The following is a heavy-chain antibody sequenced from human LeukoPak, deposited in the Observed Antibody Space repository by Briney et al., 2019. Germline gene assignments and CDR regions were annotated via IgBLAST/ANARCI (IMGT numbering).Heavy chain of an antibody. CDR1: GGSISSGSYY. J-gene: IGHJ6*03. CDR3: ARDNVVVVPAAMRSYYYYYYMDV. D-gene: IGHD2-2*01. V-gene: IGHV4-61*02. CDR2: IYTSGST. Sequence: SQTLSLTCTVSGGSISSGSYYWSWIRQPAGKGLEWIGRIYTSGSTNYNPSLKSRVTISVDTSKNQFSLKLSSVTAADTAVYYCARDNVVVVPAAMRSYYYYYYMDVWGKGTTVTISS.